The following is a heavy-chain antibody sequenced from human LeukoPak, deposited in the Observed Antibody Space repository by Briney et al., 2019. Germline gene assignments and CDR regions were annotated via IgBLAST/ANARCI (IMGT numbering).Heavy chain of an antibody. J-gene: IGHJ6*02. V-gene: IGHV4-59*01. CDR1: GGSISSYY. CDR2: IYYSGST. Sequence: PSETLSLTCTVSGGSISSYYGSWIRQPPGKGLEWIGYIYYSGSTNYNPSLKSRVTISVDTSKNQFSLKLSSVTAADTAVYYCARVILVNPPHYYYYGMDVWGQGTTVTVSS. D-gene: IGHD2-21*01. CDR3: ARVILVNPPHYYYYGMDV.